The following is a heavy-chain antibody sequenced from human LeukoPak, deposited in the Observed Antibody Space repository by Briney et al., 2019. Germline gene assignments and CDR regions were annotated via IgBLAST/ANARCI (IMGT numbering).Heavy chain of an antibody. CDR2: IASKTDGGAT. D-gene: IGHD3-10*01. CDR3: TTGIRGD. J-gene: IGHJ4*02. CDR1: GLTVTNAW. V-gene: IGHV3-15*07. Sequence: GGSLRLSCSASGLTVTNAWMNWVRQAPGEGLDWVGRIASKTDGGATDYAAPVKGRFTISRDGSKNTLNLQMNSLKTEDTAVYYCTTGIRGDWGQGTLDTVSS.